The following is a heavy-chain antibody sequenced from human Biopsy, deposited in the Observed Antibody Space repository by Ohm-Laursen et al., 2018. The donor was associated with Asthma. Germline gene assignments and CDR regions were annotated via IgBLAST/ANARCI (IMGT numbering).Heavy chain of an antibody. CDR3: ARGDSSNWSHYYFDY. J-gene: IGHJ4*02. Sequence: SLRLSCTASGFAVSRDHMFWVRQAPGKGLVWVSVIYSGGTSHTADSVRGRFTISRDYSKNTSYLQMHSLRAEDTAVYYCARGDSSNWSHYYFDYWGQGTLVTVSS. CDR1: GFAVSRDH. D-gene: IGHD3-22*01. V-gene: IGHV3-53*01. CDR2: IYSGGTS.